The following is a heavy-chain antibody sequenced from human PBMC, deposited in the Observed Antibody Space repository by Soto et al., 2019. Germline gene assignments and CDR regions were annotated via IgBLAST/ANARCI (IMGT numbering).Heavy chain of an antibody. CDR1: GFSFSTYG. CDR3: AKDSSILAAASGGWFDP. J-gene: IGHJ5*02. CDR2: ISYGEGTE. D-gene: IGHD6-13*01. Sequence: AQLVQSGGGAVQPGGSLRLSCEASGFSFSTYGMHWVRQTPGKGLEWVASISYGEGTEFYADSAKGRFTISRDNAKNTVFVQMNGLTPDDTAVYYCAKDSSILAAASGGWFDPWGQGTLVTVSS. V-gene: IGHV3-30*18.